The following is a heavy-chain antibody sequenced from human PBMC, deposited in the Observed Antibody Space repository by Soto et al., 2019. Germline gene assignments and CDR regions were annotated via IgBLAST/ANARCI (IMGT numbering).Heavy chain of an antibody. Sequence: GGSLRLSCAASGFTLRDYYMNWIRQAPGKGLEWISYSGSGGGDTIYYADSVSGRFTISRDNAKNSLFLEMNNLRVEDTAVYYCARKRQGHGDPFDNWGQGTLVTVSS. D-gene: IGHD4-17*01. CDR2: SGSGGGDTI. CDR1: GFTLRDYY. J-gene: IGHJ4*02. V-gene: IGHV3-11*01. CDR3: ARKRQGHGDPFDN.